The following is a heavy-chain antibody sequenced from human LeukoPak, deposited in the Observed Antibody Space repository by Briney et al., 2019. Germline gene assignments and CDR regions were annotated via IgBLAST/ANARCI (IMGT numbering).Heavy chain of an antibody. CDR2: IWYDGSNK. Sequence: PGRSLRLSCAASGFTFSSYDMHWVRQAPGKGLEWVALIWYDGSNKNYADSVKGRFTISRDNSKNTLFLQMNSLRAEDTAVYYCAREASYAFDIWGQGTMVTVSS. J-gene: IGHJ3*02. CDR3: AREASYAFDI. V-gene: IGHV3-33*01. CDR1: GFTFSSYD.